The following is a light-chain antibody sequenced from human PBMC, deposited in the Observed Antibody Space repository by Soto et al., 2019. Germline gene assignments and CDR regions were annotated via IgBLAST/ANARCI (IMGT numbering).Light chain of an antibody. CDR3: QQTYSTPET. V-gene: IGKV1-39*01. CDR2: AAS. J-gene: IGKJ1*01. Sequence: DIQMTQSPSSLSASVGDRVTITCRASQSISNYLNWSQQKPGKAPNLLIYAASSLQSGLPSRFSGSGSGTDFTRTISSLQPEDFATYYCQQTYSTPETFGQGTKVEIK. CDR1: QSISNY.